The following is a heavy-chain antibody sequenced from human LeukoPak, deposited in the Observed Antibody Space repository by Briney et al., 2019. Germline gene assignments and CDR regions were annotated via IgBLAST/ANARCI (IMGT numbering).Heavy chain of an antibody. Sequence: GGSLRLSCTASGFTFSRYGMHWVRQAPGKGLEWVAVLSFDGNNTYYANSVRGRFTISRDNSKNTLYLQMNSLRPEDTAVYYCAKLGGQEIYNYYVGVWGKGTTVDVSS. V-gene: IGHV3-30*18. CDR3: AKLGGQEIYNYYVGV. CDR2: LSFDGNNT. D-gene: IGHD3-16*01. J-gene: IGHJ6*03. CDR1: GFTFSRYG.